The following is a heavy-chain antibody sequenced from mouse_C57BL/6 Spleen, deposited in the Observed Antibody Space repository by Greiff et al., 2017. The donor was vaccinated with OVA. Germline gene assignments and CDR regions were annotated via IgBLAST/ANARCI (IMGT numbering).Heavy chain of an antibody. CDR1: GYSITSGYY. Sequence: EVKLMESGPGLVKPSQSLSLTCSVTGYSITSGYYWNWIRQFPGNKLEWMGYISYDGSNNYNPSLKNRISITRDTSKNQFFLKLNSVTTEDTATYYCAREKGATVGDFDVWGTGTTVTVSS. CDR2: ISYDGSN. CDR3: AREKGATVGDFDV. D-gene: IGHD1-1*01. J-gene: IGHJ1*03. V-gene: IGHV3-6*01.